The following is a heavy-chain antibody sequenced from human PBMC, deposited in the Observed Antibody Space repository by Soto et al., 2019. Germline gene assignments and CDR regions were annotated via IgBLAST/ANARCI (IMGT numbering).Heavy chain of an antibody. J-gene: IGHJ4*02. CDR2: ISGSGGST. V-gene: IGHV3-23*01. CDR1: GFTFSSYA. D-gene: IGHD6-6*01. CDR3: AREGPSSSMGFDY. Sequence: EVQLLESGGGLVQPGGSLRLSCAASGFTFSSYAMSWVRQAPGKGLEWVSAISGSGGSTYYADSVKGRFTISRDNAKNSLYLQMNSLRAEDTAVYYCAREGPSSSMGFDYWGQGTLVTVSS.